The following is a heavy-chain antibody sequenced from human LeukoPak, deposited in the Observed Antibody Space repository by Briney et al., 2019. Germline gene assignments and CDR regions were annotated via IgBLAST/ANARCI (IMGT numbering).Heavy chain of an antibody. J-gene: IGHJ6*02. V-gene: IGHV3-66*01. CDR2: IYSGGST. CDR3: ARALHGDYYFYGLDV. D-gene: IGHD4-17*01. Sequence: GGSLRLSCAASGFTVSSNYMSWVRQAPGKGLEWVSVIYSGGSTYYADSVKGRFTISRDNSKNSLYLDMNSLRAEDTALYHCARALHGDYYFYGLDVWGQGTTVTVSS. CDR1: GFTVSSNY.